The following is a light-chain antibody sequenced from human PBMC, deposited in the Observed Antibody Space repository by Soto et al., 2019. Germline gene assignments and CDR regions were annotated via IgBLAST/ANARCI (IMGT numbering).Light chain of an antibody. CDR1: NSNIGSNN. Sequence: QSVLTRSPSASGTPGQRVTIACSGSNSNIGSNNVNWYRHVPGTAPKLLIFRSDQRPSGVPDRFSGSRSGTSASLVINGLQSGDEAHYYCAAWDDSRYGVVFGGGTKLTVL. J-gene: IGLJ2*01. CDR2: RSD. V-gene: IGLV1-44*01. CDR3: AAWDDSRYGVV.